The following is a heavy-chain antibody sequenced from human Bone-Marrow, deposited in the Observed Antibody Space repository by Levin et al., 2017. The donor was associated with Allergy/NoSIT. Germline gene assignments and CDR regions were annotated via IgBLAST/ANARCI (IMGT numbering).Heavy chain of an antibody. CDR3: ARGRLAQGWYFDY. J-gene: IGHJ4*02. D-gene: IGHD6-19*01. Sequence: PSQTLSLTCSVFGYSFTSGRYWGWIRQSPGKGLEWIASIFHDGSTYYNPSLRSRVTMSVDTSKNQFSLKLNSVTAADTAVYYCARGRLAQGWYFDYWGQGNAVAVSS. V-gene: IGHV4-38-2*02. CDR2: IFHDGST. CDR1: GYSFTSGRY.